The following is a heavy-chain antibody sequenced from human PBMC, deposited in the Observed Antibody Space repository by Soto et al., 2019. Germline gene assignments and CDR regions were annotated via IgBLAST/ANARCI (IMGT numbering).Heavy chain of an antibody. CDR1: CGYISSYY. J-gene: IGHJ5*02. CDR3: ARDRDLGRFDP. D-gene: IGHD3-10*01. CDR2: IYYSGST. Sequence: PSETISLTCTVSCGYISSYYWSWIRQPPGKGLEWIGYIYYSGSTNYNPSLKSRVTISVDTSKNQFSLKLSSVTAADTAVYYCARDRDLGRFDPWGQGTLVTVSS. V-gene: IGHV4-59*01.